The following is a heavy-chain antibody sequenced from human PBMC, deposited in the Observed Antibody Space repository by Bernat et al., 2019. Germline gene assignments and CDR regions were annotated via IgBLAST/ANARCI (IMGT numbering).Heavy chain of an antibody. Sequence: GSLILSCSSSGFTFSIYAISWVRQAPGKGLEWVSAIIVICCSTYYADSVKGRFTLSRDNSKNTLYLQMNSLRAEDMAVDYCAKDSRIAADGMMVAEYFKHWGQGTMV. J-gene: IGHJ1*01. CDR2: IIVICCST. V-gene: IGHV3-23*01. D-gene: IGHD6-13*01. CDR3: AKDSRIAADGMMVAEYFKH. CDR1: GFTFSIYA.